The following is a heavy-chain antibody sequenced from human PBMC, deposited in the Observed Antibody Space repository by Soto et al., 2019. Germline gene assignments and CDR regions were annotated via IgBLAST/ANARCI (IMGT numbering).Heavy chain of an antibody. D-gene: IGHD2-15*01. CDR3: ARAAAPDIVVVVAATRWFDP. Sequence: QVQLQESGPGLVKPSQTLSLTCTVSGGSISSGGYYWSWIRQHPGKGLEWIGYIYYSGSTYYNPSLKGRVTLSVDTAKDQVSLKLSSVTAADTAVYYCARAAAPDIVVVVAATRWFDPWGQGTLVTVSS. CDR1: GGSISSGGYY. V-gene: IGHV4-31*03. CDR2: IYYSGST. J-gene: IGHJ5*02.